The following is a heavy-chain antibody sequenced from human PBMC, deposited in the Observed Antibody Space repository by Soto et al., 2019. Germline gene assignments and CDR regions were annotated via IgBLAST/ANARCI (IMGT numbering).Heavy chain of an antibody. CDR3: ARALVSAAALVD. CDR2: ISTYNGKT. V-gene: IGHV1-18*01. CDR1: GYTFFTYG. D-gene: IGHD2-2*01. J-gene: IGHJ4*02. Sequence: QVQLVQSGAEVKKPGASVKVSCKASGYTFFTYGITWVRQAPGQGLEWMGWISTYNGKTIYAQKFQGRVTMTADTSTSTASMELRSLRSGDSAVYYCARALVSAAALVDWGQGTLVTVSS.